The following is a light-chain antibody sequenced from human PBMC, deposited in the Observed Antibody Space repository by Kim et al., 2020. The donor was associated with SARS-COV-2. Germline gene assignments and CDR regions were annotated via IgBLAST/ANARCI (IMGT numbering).Light chain of an antibody. J-gene: IGKJ5*01. Sequence: EIVLTQSPGTLSLSPGERATLSCRASQSVTNNYLAWYQQKAGQAPRLLIYAASSRATGIPDRFSGSGSGTDFTLTINRLEPEDFAVYYCKQYDSSPSVTFGQGTRLEIK. CDR2: AAS. CDR1: QSVTNNY. V-gene: IGKV3-20*01. CDR3: KQYDSSPSVT.